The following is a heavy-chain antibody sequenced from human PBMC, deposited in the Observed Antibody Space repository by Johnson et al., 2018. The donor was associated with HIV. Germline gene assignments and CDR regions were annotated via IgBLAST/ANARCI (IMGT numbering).Heavy chain of an antibody. Sequence: QVQLVESGGGVVQPGRSLRLSCAASGFTFSSYGMHWVRQAPGKGLEWVAVISFDGSTKYYADSVKGRLTISRDNSKNTLYLQMNNLRVEDTAVYYCARGATWFGDAFDIWGQGTMVT. V-gene: IGHV3-30*03. CDR1: GFTFSSYG. J-gene: IGHJ3*02. CDR2: ISFDGSTK. CDR3: ARGATWFGDAFDI. D-gene: IGHD3-10*01.